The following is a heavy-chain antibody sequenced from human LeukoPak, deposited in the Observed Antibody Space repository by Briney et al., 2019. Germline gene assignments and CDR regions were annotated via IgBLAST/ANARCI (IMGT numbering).Heavy chain of an antibody. CDR2: ISPNSGGT. J-gene: IGHJ6*02. V-gene: IGHV1-2*02. D-gene: IGHD6-13*01. CDR3: ARGGSAAGTYYYYGLAV. Sequence: ASVKVSCKASGYTLTDYYMHWVRQAPGQGLEWMGWISPNSGGTNYAQKFQGRVTMTRDTSISTGYMELSRLRSDDTAVYFCARGGSAAGTYYYYGLAVWGQGTTVTVSS. CDR1: GYTLTDYY.